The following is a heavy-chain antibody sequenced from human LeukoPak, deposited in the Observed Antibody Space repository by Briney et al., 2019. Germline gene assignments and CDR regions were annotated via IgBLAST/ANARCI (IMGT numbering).Heavy chain of an antibody. CDR1: GFTFSSYW. D-gene: IGHD2-8*01. V-gene: IGHV3-7*01. CDR2: IKQDGSEK. J-gene: IGHJ4*02. Sequence: GGSLRLSCAASGFTFSSYWMSWVRQAPGKGLEWVANIKQDGSEKYYVDSVKGRFTISRDNAKNSLYLQVNSLRAEDTAVYYCARTQYCVNGVCQKTAYYFDYWGQVTLVTVYS. CDR3: ARTQYCVNGVCQKTAYYFDY.